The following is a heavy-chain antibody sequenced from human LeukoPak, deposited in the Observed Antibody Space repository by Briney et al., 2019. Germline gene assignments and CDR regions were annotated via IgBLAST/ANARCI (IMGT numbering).Heavy chain of an antibody. CDR2: ISGSGGST. D-gene: IGHD6-13*01. V-gene: IGHV3-23*01. Sequence: GGSLRLSCTASGFTFSTYAMSWVRQAPGKGLEWVSGISGSGGSTYYADSVKGRFTISRDNSKNTLYLQMNSLRAEDTAVYYRAKTDRVYDYWGQGTLVTVSS. CDR3: AKTDRVYDY. CDR1: GFTFSTYA. J-gene: IGHJ4*02.